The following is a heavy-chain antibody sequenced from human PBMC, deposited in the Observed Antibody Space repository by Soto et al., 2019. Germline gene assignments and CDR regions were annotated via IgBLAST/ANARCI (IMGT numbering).Heavy chain of an antibody. CDR3: AVGYYGDYLYYYYYYYMDV. CDR1: GYTFTSYD. CDR2: MNPNSGNT. V-gene: IGHV1-8*01. Sequence: ASVKVSCKASGYTFTSYDINWVRQAPGQGLEWMGWMNPNSGNTGYAQKFQGRVTMTRNPSISTAYMELSSLRSEDTAVYYCAVGYYGDYLYYYYYYYMDVWGKGTTVTVSS. D-gene: IGHD4-17*01. J-gene: IGHJ6*03.